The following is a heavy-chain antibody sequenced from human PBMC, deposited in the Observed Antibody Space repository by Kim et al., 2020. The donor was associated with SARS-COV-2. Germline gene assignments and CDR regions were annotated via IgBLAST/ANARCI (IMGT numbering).Heavy chain of an antibody. D-gene: IGHD3-9*01. CDR2: IKSKTDGGTT. Sequence: GGSLRLSCAASGFTFSNAWMSWVRQAPGKGLEWVGRIKSKTDGGTTDYAAPVKGRFTISRDDSKNTLYLQMNSLKTEDTAVYYCTTGRILTGYFTYWYFDLWGRGTLVTVSS. V-gene: IGHV3-15*01. CDR3: TTGRILTGYFTYWYFDL. CDR1: GFTFSNAW. J-gene: IGHJ2*01.